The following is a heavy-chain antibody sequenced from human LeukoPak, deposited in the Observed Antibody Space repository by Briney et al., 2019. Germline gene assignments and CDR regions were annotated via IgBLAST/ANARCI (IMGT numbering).Heavy chain of an antibody. Sequence: SETLSLTCTVSGGSISTYYWNWIRQPPGKGLEWIGYIYHSGSTNYNPSLQSQVTISVDTSKNQFSLNLNSVTAADTAVYYCARGGAARLHFQNWGQGTLVTVSS. CDR3: ARGGAARLHFQN. V-gene: IGHV4-59*01. CDR2: IYHSGST. CDR1: GGSISTYY. J-gene: IGHJ1*01. D-gene: IGHD6-6*01.